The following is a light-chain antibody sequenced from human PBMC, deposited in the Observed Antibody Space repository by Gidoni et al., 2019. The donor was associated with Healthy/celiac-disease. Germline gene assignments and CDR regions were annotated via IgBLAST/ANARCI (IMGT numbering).Light chain of an antibody. CDR1: QSVSSSY. Sequence: EIVLTQSPGTLSLSPGERATLSCRASQSVSSSYLAWYQQKPGQAPRLLIYGASSRATGIPDRFSGSGSGTDFTLTISSLEPEDVAVYYCQQYGSSPITFGRGTKVEIK. CDR2: GAS. CDR3: QQYGSSPIT. J-gene: IGKJ4*01. V-gene: IGKV3-20*01.